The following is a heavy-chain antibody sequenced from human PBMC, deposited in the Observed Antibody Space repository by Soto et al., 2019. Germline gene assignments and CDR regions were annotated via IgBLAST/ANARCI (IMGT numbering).Heavy chain of an antibody. CDR3: ARDLGGIYDSSGGGGAFDI. CDR1: GGSISSGGYY. D-gene: IGHD3-22*01. V-gene: IGHV4-31*03. J-gene: IGHJ3*02. CDR2: IYYSGST. Sequence: PSETLSLTCTVSGGSISSGGYYWSWIRQHPGKGLEWIGYIYYSGSTYYNPSLKSRVTISVDTSKNQFSLKLSPVTAADTAVYYCARDLGGIYDSSGGGGAFDIWGQGTMVTVSS.